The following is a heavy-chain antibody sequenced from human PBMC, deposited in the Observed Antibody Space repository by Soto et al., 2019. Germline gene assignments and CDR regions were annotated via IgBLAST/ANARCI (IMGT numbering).Heavy chain of an antibody. Sequence: PSETLSLTCTVSGGSISSYYWSWIRQPPGKGLEWIGYIYYSGSTNYNPSLKSRVTISVDTSKNQFSLKLSSVTAADTAVYYCASASDGFGESLYHGMDVCGQGTTVTVSS. CDR2: IYYSGST. J-gene: IGHJ6*02. D-gene: IGHD3-10*01. CDR1: GGSISSYY. V-gene: IGHV4-59*01. CDR3: ASASDGFGESLYHGMDV.